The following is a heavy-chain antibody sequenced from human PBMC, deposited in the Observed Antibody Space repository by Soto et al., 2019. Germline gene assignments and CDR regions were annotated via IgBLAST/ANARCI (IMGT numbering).Heavy chain of an antibody. D-gene: IGHD2-15*01. V-gene: IGHV4-34*01. CDR2: INHSGST. CDR1: GGSFSGYY. CDR3: ARGSGGYCSGGSCYWNYYYYYMDV. J-gene: IGHJ6*03. Sequence: QVQLQQWGAGLLKPSETLSLTCAVYGGSFSGYYWSWIRQPPGKGLEWIGEINHSGSTNYNPSLKSRVTISVDTSKNQFYLKLSSVTDADTAVYYCARGSGGYCSGGSCYWNYYYYYMDVWGQGTTGTVSS.